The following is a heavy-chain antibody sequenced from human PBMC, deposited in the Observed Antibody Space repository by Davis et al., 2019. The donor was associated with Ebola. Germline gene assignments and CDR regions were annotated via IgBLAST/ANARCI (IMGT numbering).Heavy chain of an antibody. V-gene: IGHV6-1*01. J-gene: IGHJ6*04. CDR1: GDSVSGGSGG. D-gene: IGHD5-12*01. CDR2: TYYNSKWYN. CDR3: ARGWPRSGLDV. Sequence: HPQTLSLTCAISGDSVSGGSGGWNWLRQSPSRGLEWLGRTYYNSKWYNDYAVSVKSRITINPDTSKNQFSLHLNSVTPEDTAEYYCARGWPRSGLDVWGKGAAVIVSS.